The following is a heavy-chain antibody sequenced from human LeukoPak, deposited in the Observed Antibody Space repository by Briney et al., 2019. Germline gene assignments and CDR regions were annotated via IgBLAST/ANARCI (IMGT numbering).Heavy chain of an antibody. Sequence: PGGSLRLSCAASGFTFSTYGMHWVRQAPGKGLEWVAVIWYDGSNKYYADSVKGRFTISRDNSKNTLYLQMNSLRAEDTAVYYCARDLVEAAGPDYYYYGMDVWGQGTTVTVSS. D-gene: IGHD6-13*01. CDR2: IWYDGSNK. CDR3: ARDLVEAAGPDYYYYGMDV. CDR1: GFTFSTYG. J-gene: IGHJ6*02. V-gene: IGHV3-33*01.